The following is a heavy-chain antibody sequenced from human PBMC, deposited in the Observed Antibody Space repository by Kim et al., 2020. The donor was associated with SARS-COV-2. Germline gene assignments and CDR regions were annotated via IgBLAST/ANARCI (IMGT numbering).Heavy chain of an antibody. D-gene: IGHD6-13*01. V-gene: IGHV3-11*06. Sequence: KGRFTISRDNAKTSLYLQMNSLRAEDTAVYYCARAQIDSGSSWYKNAFDIWGQGTMVTVSS. J-gene: IGHJ3*02. CDR3: ARAQIDSGSSWYKNAFDI.